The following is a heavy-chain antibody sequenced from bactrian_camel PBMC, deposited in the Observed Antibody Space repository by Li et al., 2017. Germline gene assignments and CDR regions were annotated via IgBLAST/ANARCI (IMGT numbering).Heavy chain of an antibody. CDR1: GSIYGDAC. J-gene: IGHJ4*01. V-gene: IGHV3S26*01. CDR3: ATLDDCDAGSWPSY. D-gene: IGHD3*01. Sequence: HVQLVESGGGSVQAGGSLRLSCRASGSIYGDACVGWLRQAPGKEREGVAAIDSDGTATYADSMKGRFTISKDNAENTLYLQMNSLKPEDTAMYYCATLDDCDAGSWPSYWGQGTQVTVS. CDR2: IDSDGTA.